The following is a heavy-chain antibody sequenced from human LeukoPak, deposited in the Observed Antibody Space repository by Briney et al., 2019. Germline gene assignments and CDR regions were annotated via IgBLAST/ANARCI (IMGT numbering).Heavy chain of an antibody. CDR1: GGSFSDYY. D-gene: IGHD6-6*01. J-gene: IGHJ4*02. CDR3: ARVDSWSSIDS. CDR2: ISHRGST. V-gene: IGHV4-34*01. Sequence: SETLSLTCAVYGGSFSDYYWNWIRQPPGKGLEWIGEISHRGSTNYNPSLESRVTISIDTSKKQFSLKLNSVIAADTAVYYCARVDSWSSIDSWGQGTLVTVSS.